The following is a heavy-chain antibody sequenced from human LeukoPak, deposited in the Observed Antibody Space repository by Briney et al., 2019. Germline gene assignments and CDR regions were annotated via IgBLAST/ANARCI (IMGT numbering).Heavy chain of an antibody. CDR2: ISGSGGST. Sequence: AGGSLRLSCAASGFTFSSYAMSWVRQAPGKGLEWVSAISGSGGSTYYADSVKGRFTISRDNSKNTLYLQMNSLRAEDTAMYYCAREGNSGYYPYWGQGILVTVSS. J-gene: IGHJ4*02. V-gene: IGHV3-23*01. CDR3: AREGNSGYYPY. CDR1: GFTFSSYA. D-gene: IGHD3-22*01.